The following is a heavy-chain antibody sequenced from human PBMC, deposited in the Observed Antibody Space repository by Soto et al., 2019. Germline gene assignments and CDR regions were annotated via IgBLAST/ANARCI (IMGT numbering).Heavy chain of an antibody. Sequence: ASVKVSCKASGYTFTSYAMHWVRQAPGQGLEWMGIINPSGGSTSYAQKFQGRVTMTRDTSTSTVYMELSSLRSEDTAVYYCARGYGITIFGVVNLDYYYYGMDVWGQGTTVTVSS. D-gene: IGHD3-3*01. CDR1: GYTFTSYA. V-gene: IGHV1-46*01. J-gene: IGHJ6*02. CDR3: ARGYGITIFGVVNLDYYYYGMDV. CDR2: INPSGGST.